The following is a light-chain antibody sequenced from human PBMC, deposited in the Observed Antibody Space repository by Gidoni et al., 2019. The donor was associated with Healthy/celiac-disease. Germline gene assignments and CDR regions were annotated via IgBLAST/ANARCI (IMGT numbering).Light chain of an antibody. CDR1: SGDVGVYNY. J-gene: IGLJ2*01. CDR2: DVT. CDR3: SSYTSSSTDVV. V-gene: IGLV2-14*03. Sequence: QSALTQPASVSGSPGQSITISCTGTSGDVGVYNYVSWYQHHPGKAPKLMIYDVTNRPSGVSNRFSGSKSGNTASLTISGLQAEDEADYYCSSYTSSSTDVVFGGGTKLTVL.